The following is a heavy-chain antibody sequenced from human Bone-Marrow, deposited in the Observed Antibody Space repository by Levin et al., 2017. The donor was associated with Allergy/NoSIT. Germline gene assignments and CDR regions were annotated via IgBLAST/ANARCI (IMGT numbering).Heavy chain of an antibody. J-gene: IGHJ4*02. CDR3: VKGGSLGSGTYRRSDF. CDR1: GFTFSSSA. V-gene: IGHV3-23*01. D-gene: IGHD3-10*02. Sequence: GGSLRLSCAASGFTFSSSAMSWVRQATGKGLEWLSVISGSGSNTFYADSVKGRFTISRDNSMNTLFLQMGSLTVEDTANYYCVKGGSLGSGTYRRSDFWGQGTLVTVSS. CDR2: ISGSGSNT.